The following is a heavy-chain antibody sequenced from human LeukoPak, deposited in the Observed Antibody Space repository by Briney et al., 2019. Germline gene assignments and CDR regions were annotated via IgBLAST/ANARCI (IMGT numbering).Heavy chain of an antibody. Sequence: SETLSLTCTVSGGSISSYYWSWIRQPPGKGLEWIGYIYSSGSTNYNPSLKSRVTISVDTSKKQFSLKLSSVTAADTAVYYCARHRYGVPSIDYWGQGTLVTVSS. CDR3: ARHRYGVPSIDY. CDR2: IYSSGST. J-gene: IGHJ4*02. V-gene: IGHV4-4*09. D-gene: IGHD4-17*01. CDR1: GGSISSYY.